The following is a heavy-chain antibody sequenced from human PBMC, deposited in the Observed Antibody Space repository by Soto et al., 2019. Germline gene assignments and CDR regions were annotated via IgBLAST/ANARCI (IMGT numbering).Heavy chain of an antibody. CDR2: IIPIFGTA. D-gene: IGHD3-22*01. CDR1: GGTFSSYA. J-gene: IGHJ3*02. V-gene: IGHV1-69*01. Sequence: QVQLVQSGAEVKKPGSSVKVSGKASGGTFSSYAISWVRQAPGQGLEWMGGIIPIFGTANYAQKFQGRVTITAEESTSTAYMELSSLRSEDTAVYYCARSRVTYYYDRSAFDIWGQGTMVTVSS. CDR3: ARSRVTYYYDRSAFDI.